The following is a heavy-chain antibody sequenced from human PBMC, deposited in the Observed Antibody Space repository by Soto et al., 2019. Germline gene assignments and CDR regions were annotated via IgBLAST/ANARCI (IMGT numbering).Heavy chain of an antibody. CDR1: SGSINGYY. CDR2: IYYIGTT. CDR3: SRLRSIYRLYDPFEY. Sequence: SETLSLTCTVSSGSINGYYWSWIRQPPGKGLEWIGYIYYIGTTNYNPSLKSRVTISVDTSNNQFSLRLSSVTAADTAIYYCSRLRSIYRLYDPFEYWGQGTLVTVSS. D-gene: IGHD5-12*01. V-gene: IGHV4-59*08. J-gene: IGHJ4*02.